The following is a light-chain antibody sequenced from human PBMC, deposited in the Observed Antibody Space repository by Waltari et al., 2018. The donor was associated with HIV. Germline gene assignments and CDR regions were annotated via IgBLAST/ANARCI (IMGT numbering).Light chain of an antibody. V-gene: IGLV1-40*01. CDR1: SSNIGTGYE. CDR2: GDC. J-gene: IGLJ3*02. Sequence: QSVLTQPPSLSGAPGQRVTISCTGSSSNIGTGYEVHWYQQLPGPAPKLLIWGDCNRPSGVPDRVSGSKSGTSASLAITGLQAEDEAVYDCQSYDTSLSGVVFGGGTKLTVL. CDR3: QSYDTSLSGVV.